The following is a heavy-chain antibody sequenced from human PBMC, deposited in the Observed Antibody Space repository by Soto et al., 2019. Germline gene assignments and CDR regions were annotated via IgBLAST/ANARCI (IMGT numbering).Heavy chain of an antibody. Sequence: GASVKVSCKASGYTFTSYGISCVRQAPGQVLEWMGWISAYNGNTNYAQKLQGRVTMTTDTSTSTAYMELRSLRSDDTAVYYCARDRVAEGQYYYYGMDVWGQGTTVTVSS. J-gene: IGHJ6*02. CDR3: ARDRVAEGQYYYYGMDV. V-gene: IGHV1-18*04. D-gene: IGHD2-15*01. CDR2: ISAYNGNT. CDR1: GYTFTSYG.